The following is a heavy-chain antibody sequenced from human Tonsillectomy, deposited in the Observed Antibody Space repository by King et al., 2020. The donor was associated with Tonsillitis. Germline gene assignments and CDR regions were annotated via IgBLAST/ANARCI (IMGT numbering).Heavy chain of an antibody. CDR3: GRSHRSYSDSSEYYFDY. D-gene: IGHD3-22*01. V-gene: IGHV3-48*03. J-gene: IGHJ4*02. Sequence: EVQLVESGGGLVQPGGSLRLSCAASGFTFSNYEMNWVRQAPGKGLEWVSNIRSSGSIIYYADSVKGRFTISRDNAKNSLYLQMNSLRAEDTAVYYCGRSHRSYSDSSEYYFDYWGQGTLVTVSS. CDR1: GFTFSNYE. CDR2: IRSSGSII.